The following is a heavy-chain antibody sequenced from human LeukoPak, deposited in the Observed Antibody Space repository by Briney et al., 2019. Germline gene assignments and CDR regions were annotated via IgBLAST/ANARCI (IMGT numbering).Heavy chain of an antibody. CDR3: ASGKHSSSWLLEGFDY. CDR1: GGSISSYY. CDR2: IYYSGST. Sequence: PSETLSLTCTVSGGSISSYYWSWIRQPPGKGLEWIGYIYYSGSTNYNPSLKSRVTISVDTSKNQFSLKLSSVTAADTAVYYCASGKHSSSWLLEGFDYWGQGTLVTVSS. J-gene: IGHJ4*02. D-gene: IGHD6-13*01. V-gene: IGHV4-59*01.